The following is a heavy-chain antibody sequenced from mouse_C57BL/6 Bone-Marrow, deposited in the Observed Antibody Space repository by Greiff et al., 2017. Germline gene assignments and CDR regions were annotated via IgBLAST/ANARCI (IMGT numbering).Heavy chain of an antibody. CDR2: IDTENGDT. Sequence: VQLQQSGAELVRPGASVKLSCTASGFNIKDDYMHWVKQRPEQGLEWIGWIDTENGDTEYASKFQGKATITIDTASNTAYLQLTSLTSEDTAVYYYTRIAYWGQGNLVTVSA. V-gene: IGHV14-4*01. J-gene: IGHJ3*01. CDR3: TRIAY. CDR1: GFNIKDDY.